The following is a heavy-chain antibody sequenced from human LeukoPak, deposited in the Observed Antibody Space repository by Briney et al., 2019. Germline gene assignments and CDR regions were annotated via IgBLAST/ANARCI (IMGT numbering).Heavy chain of an antibody. CDR1: GFTFSSYA. Sequence: PGGSLRLSCAASGFTFSSYAMHWVRQAPGKGLEWVAVISYDGSNKYYADSVKGRFTISRDNSKNTLYLQMNSLRAEDTAVYYCARVSYRYSYGYGDYYFDYWGQGTLVTVSS. CDR3: ARVSYRYSYGYGDYYFDY. CDR2: ISYDGSNK. V-gene: IGHV3-30*01. J-gene: IGHJ4*02. D-gene: IGHD5-18*01.